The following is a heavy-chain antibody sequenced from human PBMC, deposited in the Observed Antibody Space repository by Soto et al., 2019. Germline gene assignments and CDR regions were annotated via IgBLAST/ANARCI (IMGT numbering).Heavy chain of an antibody. CDR1: GGSISSGGYY. CDR3: ARRDGYSYGYGFDY. V-gene: IGHV4-31*03. D-gene: IGHD5-18*01. Sequence: SETLSLTCTVSGGSISSGGYYWSWIRQHPGKGLEWIGYIYYSGSTYYNPSLKSRVTISVDTSKNQFSLKLSSVTAADTAVYYWARRDGYSYGYGFDYWGQGTLVTVSS. CDR2: IYYSGST. J-gene: IGHJ4*02.